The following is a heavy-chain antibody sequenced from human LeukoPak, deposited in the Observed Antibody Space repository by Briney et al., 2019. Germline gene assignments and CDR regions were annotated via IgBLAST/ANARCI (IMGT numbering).Heavy chain of an antibody. V-gene: IGHV3-7*01. J-gene: IGHJ4*02. Sequence: GESLRLSCVPSGFTFSSHWMGWVRQVPGKGLEWVAHINQDGSEKYYVDSVKGRITITRDNAKNSLYLQMNSLRAEDTAVYFCARESTTRTFDYWGQGTLVTVSS. D-gene: IGHD5/OR15-5a*01. CDR3: ARESTTRTFDY. CDR1: GFTFSSHW. CDR2: INQDGSEK.